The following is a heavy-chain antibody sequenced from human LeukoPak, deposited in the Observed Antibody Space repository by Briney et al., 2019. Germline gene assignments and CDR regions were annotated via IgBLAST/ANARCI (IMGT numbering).Heavy chain of an antibody. J-gene: IGHJ5*02. Sequence: SETLSLTCTVSGGSISSYYWSWLRQPPGKGLEWIGYIYYSGSTNYNPSLTSRVTISVDTSKNKFSLKLSSVTAADTAVYYCGREGYCSSTSCYENWFDPWGQGTLVTVSS. D-gene: IGHD2-2*01. CDR3: GREGYCSSTSCYENWFDP. V-gene: IGHV4-59*01. CDR2: IYYSGST. CDR1: GGSISSYY.